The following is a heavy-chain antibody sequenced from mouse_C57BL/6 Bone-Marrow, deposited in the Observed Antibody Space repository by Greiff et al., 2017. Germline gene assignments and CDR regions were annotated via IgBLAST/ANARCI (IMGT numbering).Heavy chain of an antibody. D-gene: IGHD4-1*01. CDR2: IYPTSGRT. V-gene: IGHV1-55*01. Sequence: QVQLQQPGAELVKPGASVKMSCKASGYTFTSYWLTWVKQRPGPGLEWIGDIYPTSGRTNYNEKFKSKAILTVDPSSNTAYMQLSSRTSEDSAVFYCARSGPLGRSFDYWGQGTTLTVSS. CDR3: ARSGPLGRSFDY. CDR1: GYTFTSYW. J-gene: IGHJ2*01.